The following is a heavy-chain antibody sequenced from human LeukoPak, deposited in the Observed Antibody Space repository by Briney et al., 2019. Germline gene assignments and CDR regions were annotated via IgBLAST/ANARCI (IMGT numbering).Heavy chain of an antibody. V-gene: IGHV3-33*01. CDR1: GFTFSSYG. CDR3: ARDQFSHCSSTSCYTEVPFDY. Sequence: GRSLRLSCAASGFTFSSYGMHWVRQAPGKGLEWVAVIWYDGSNKYYADSVKGRFTISRDNAKNTVYLQMNSLRAEDTAVYYCARDQFSHCSSTSCYTEVPFDYWGQGTLVTVSS. CDR2: IWYDGSNK. D-gene: IGHD2-2*02. J-gene: IGHJ4*02.